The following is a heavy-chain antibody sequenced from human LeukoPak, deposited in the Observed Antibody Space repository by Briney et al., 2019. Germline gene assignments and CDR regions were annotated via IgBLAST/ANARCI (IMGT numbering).Heavy chain of an antibody. CDR1: GFTLSSYW. Sequence: SGGSLRLSCAASGFTLSSYWGHCVRQAPGKGLVWVSRITGDGSSTIYADSVKGRFTISRDNAKNTLYLQMNSLRAEDTAVYYWERVFNYAYDYWGQGTLVTVSS. CDR3: ERVFNYAYDY. V-gene: IGHV3-74*01. J-gene: IGHJ4*02. CDR2: ITGDGSST. D-gene: IGHD2-2*01.